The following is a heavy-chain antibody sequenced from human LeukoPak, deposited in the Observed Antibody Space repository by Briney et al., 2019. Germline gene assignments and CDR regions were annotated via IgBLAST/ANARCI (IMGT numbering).Heavy chain of an antibody. CDR1: GFTCSSYE. CDR3: ARAYSERYGLGYYYMDV. CDR2: ISSSSSYI. D-gene: IGHD1-26*01. Sequence: PGGSLRLSCAASGFTCSSYEMNWVRQAPGKGLEWVSSISSSSSYIYYADSVKGRFTISRDNAKKSVYLQMNSLRAEDTAVYYCARAYSERYGLGYYYMDVWGKGTTVTISS. J-gene: IGHJ6*03. V-gene: IGHV3-21*01.